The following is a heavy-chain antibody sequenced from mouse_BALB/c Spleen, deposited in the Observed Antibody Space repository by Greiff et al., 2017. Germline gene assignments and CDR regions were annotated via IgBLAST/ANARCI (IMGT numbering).Heavy chain of an antibody. CDR1: GFTFNTYA. V-gene: IGHV10-1*02. CDR3: VRHDTTATWFAY. J-gene: IGHJ3*01. CDR2: IRSKSNNYAT. D-gene: IGHD1-2*01. Sequence: EVQRVESGGGLVQPKGSLKLSCAASGFTFNTYAMNWVRQAPGKGLEWVARIRSKSNNYATYYADSVKDRFTISRDDSQSMLYLQMNNLKTEDTAMYYCVRHDTTATWFAYWGQGTLVTVSA.